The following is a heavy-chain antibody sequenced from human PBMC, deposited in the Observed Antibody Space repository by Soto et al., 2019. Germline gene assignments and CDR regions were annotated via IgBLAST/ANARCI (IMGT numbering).Heavy chain of an antibody. Sequence: SETLSLTCTVSGGSISSYYWSWIRQPPGRGLEWIGYIYYSGSTNYNPSLKSRVTISVDTSKNQFSLKLSSVTAADTAVYYCARHGYDYIWGSYPLFDYWGQGTLVTV. D-gene: IGHD3-16*02. CDR2: IYYSGST. V-gene: IGHV4-59*08. J-gene: IGHJ4*02. CDR3: ARHGYDYIWGSYPLFDY. CDR1: GGSISSYY.